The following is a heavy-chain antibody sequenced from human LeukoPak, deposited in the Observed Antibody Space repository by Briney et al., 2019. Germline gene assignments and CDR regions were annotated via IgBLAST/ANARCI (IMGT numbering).Heavy chain of an antibody. CDR1: GVTFSSYR. CDR2: ISSSSSYI. Sequence: GGSLRLSCAASGVTFSSYRMNWVRQAPGKGLEWVSSISSSSSYIYYADSVKGRFTISRDNAKNSLYLQMNSLRAEDTAVYYCPTKCVSGDPFDYWGQATLSPSPQ. J-gene: IGHJ4*02. V-gene: IGHV3-21*01. CDR3: PTKCVSGDPFDY. D-gene: IGHD3-10*01.